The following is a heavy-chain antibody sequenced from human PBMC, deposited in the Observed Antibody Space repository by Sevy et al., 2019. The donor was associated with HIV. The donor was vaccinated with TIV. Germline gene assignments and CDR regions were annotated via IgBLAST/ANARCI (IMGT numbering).Heavy chain of an antibody. CDR3: ARVGVSYCTDDCYHRFDY. CDR1: GFTFSSYA. CDR2: ISYDVRNK. Sequence: GGSLRLSCSASGFTFSSYALLWVRQAPGKGLEWVSLISYDVRNKYYSDSVKGRFAISRDESKTTLFLQMESLRTEDTAIYYCARVGVSYCTDDCYHRFDYWGRGTLVTVSS. D-gene: IGHD2-21*02. J-gene: IGHJ4*02. V-gene: IGHV3-30*09.